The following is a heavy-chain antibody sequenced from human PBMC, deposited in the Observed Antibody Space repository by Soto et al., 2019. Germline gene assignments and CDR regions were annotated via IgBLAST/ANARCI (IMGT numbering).Heavy chain of an antibody. V-gene: IGHV1-46*01. J-gene: IGHJ4*02. Sequence: QVQLVQSGAEVKKPGASVKVSCKASGYTFTKYYLHWVRQAPGQGLEWMGMITPSGGTTSYAQKFQGRVTMTRDTSTSTVYMELSSLRSEDTAVYFCARIRESSGSYATFEYWGQGTLVTVSS. D-gene: IGHD6-19*01. CDR1: GYTFTKYY. CDR2: ITPSGGTT. CDR3: ARIRESSGSYATFEY.